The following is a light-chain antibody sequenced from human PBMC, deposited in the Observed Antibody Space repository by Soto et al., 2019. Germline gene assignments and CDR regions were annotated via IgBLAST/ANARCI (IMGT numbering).Light chain of an antibody. CDR2: EVS. CDR3: TSYTSSSTLDV. CDR1: SSDVGGYNY. V-gene: IGLV2-14*01. J-gene: IGLJ1*01. Sequence: QSVLTQPASVSGSPGQSITISCTGTSSDVGGYNYVSWYQQHPGKAPKLMIYEVSNRPLGVSNRFSGSKSGNTASLTISGLQAEDEADYYCTSYTSSSTLDVFGTGTKVTAL.